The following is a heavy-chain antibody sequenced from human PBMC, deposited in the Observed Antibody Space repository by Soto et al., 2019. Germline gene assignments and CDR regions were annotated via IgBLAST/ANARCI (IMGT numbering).Heavy chain of an antibody. CDR1: GYTFTGYY. V-gene: IGHV1-2*02. Sequence: ASVKVSCKASGYTFTGYYMHWVRQAPGQGLEWMGWINPNSGGTNYAQKFQGRVTMTRDTSISTAYIELSRLRSDDTAVYYCAREVVVVPAAIRDNWFDPWGQGTLVTVSS. CDR3: AREVVVVPAAIRDNWFDP. J-gene: IGHJ5*02. CDR2: INPNSGGT. D-gene: IGHD2-2*01.